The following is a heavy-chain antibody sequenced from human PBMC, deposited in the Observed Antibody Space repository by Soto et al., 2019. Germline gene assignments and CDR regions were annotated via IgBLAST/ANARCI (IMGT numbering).Heavy chain of an antibody. CDR1: GYTFTSYD. D-gene: IGHD6-19*01. Sequence: ASVKVSCKASGYTFTSYDMHWVRQAPGQRLEWMGWINAGNGNTKYAQKFQGRVTITRDTSASTAYMELSSLRSEDTAVYYCARGVAGPLNWFDPWGQGTLVTVSS. J-gene: IGHJ5*02. CDR2: INAGNGNT. CDR3: ARGVAGPLNWFDP. V-gene: IGHV1-3*01.